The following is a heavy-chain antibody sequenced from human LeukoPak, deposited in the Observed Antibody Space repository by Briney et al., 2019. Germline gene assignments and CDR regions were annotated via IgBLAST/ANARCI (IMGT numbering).Heavy chain of an antibody. CDR1: GGTFSSYA. CDR2: IIPILGTA. D-gene: IGHD3-16*01. Sequence: GASVKVSCKASGGTFSSYAISWVRQATGQGLEWMGGIIPILGTANYAQKFQGRVTITADESTSTAYMELSSLRSEDTAVYYCARVGGDYVWGSYFYWGQGTLVTVSS. CDR3: ARVGGDYVWGSYFY. V-gene: IGHV1-69*13. J-gene: IGHJ4*02.